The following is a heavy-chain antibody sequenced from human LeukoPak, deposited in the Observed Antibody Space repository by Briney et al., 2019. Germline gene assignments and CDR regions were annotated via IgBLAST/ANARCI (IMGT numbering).Heavy chain of an antibody. Sequence: SETLSLTCAVYGGSFSGYYWSWIRQPPGKGLEWIGEINHSGSNNYNPSLKSRVTISVDTSKNQFSLKLSSVTAAETAVYYCARGGDTAAVNSNWFDPWGEGTLVTVSS. J-gene: IGHJ5*02. CDR2: INHSGSN. CDR1: GGSFSGYY. CDR3: ARGGDTAAVNSNWFDP. V-gene: IGHV4-34*01. D-gene: IGHD3-16*01.